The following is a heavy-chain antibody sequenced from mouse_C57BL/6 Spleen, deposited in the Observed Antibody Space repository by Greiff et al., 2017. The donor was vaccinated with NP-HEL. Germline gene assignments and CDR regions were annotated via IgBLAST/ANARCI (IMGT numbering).Heavy chain of an antibody. D-gene: IGHD2-4*01. CDR2: IHPNSGST. Sequence: QVQLQQPGAELVKPGASVKLSCKASGYTFTSYWMHWVKQRPGQGLEWLGMIHPNSGSTNYNEKFKSKATLTVDKSSSTAYMQLSSLTSEDSAVYYCARPIYYDYEYYAMDYWGQGTSVTVSS. J-gene: IGHJ4*01. CDR3: ARPIYYDYEYYAMDY. V-gene: IGHV1-64*01. CDR1: GYTFTSYW.